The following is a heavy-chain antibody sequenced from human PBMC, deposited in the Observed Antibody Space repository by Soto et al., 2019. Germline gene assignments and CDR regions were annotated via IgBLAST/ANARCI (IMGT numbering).Heavy chain of an antibody. D-gene: IGHD2-8*02. V-gene: IGHV3-23*01. Sequence: WCSLKLGCASSGDICNIYDVSWFRKAPGKGLEWVSTILVDGRTFYVDSVKGRFTISRDNSKNTVYLQMNSLTAGDTALYYCAKANATGGGAFDICGQGTMVTV. J-gene: IGHJ3*02. CDR2: ILVDGRT. CDR1: GDICNIYD. CDR3: AKANATGGGAFDI.